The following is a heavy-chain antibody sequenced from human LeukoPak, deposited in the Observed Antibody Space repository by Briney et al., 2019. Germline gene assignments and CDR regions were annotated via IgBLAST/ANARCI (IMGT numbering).Heavy chain of an antibody. CDR2: IYYSVST. CDR1: GGSIGTYY. J-gene: IGHJ3*02. Sequence: PSETLSLTCTVSGGSIGTYYWNWARQSPGKGLEWIGYIYYSVSTGYNPSLKSRVTISVDTSENQLSLKLSSVTPADTAVYYCARAQSGTYAFDTWGQGTMVTVSS. D-gene: IGHD1-1*01. CDR3: ARAQSGTYAFDT. V-gene: IGHV4-59*01.